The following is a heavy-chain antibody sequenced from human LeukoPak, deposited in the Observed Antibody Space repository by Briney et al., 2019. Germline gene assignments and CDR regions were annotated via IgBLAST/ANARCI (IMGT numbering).Heavy chain of an antibody. CDR2: IYYSGST. Sequence: SETLSLTCTVSGGSISTYYWSWIRQPPGKGLEWIGYIYYSGSTNYNPSLKSRVTISVDTSKNQFSLKLSSVTAADTAVYYCARALSIFGVVNFDYWGQGTLVTVSS. D-gene: IGHD3-3*01. CDR1: GGSISTYY. V-gene: IGHV4-59*01. CDR3: ARALSIFGVVNFDY. J-gene: IGHJ4*02.